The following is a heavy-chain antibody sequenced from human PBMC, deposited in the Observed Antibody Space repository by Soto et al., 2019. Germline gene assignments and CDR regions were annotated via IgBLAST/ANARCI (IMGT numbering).Heavy chain of an antibody. V-gene: IGHV1-69*01. J-gene: IGHJ4*02. CDR3: ARDAQRTYSSSSWARTTIDY. CDR1: GGTFSSYA. Sequence: QVQLVQSGAEVKKPGSSVKVSCKASGGTFSSYAISWVRQAPGQGLEWMGGIIPIFGTANYAQKFQGRVTITADESTSTAYMELSSLRSADTAVYYCARDAQRTYSSSSWARTTIDYWGQGTLVTVSS. CDR2: IIPIFGTA. D-gene: IGHD6-6*01.